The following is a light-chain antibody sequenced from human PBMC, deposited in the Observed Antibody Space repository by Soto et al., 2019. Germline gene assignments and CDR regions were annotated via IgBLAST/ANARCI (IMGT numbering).Light chain of an antibody. J-gene: IGKJ1*01. CDR3: QQYHNWPIT. Sequence: EIVLTQSPGTLSLSPGERATLSCRASQSVSSSYLAWYQQKPGQAPRLLIYGASSRATGIPDRFSGTGSETDFTLTISSLQSEDFAVYYCQQYHNWPITFGQGTKVDI. CDR1: QSVSSSY. CDR2: GAS. V-gene: IGKV3-20*01.